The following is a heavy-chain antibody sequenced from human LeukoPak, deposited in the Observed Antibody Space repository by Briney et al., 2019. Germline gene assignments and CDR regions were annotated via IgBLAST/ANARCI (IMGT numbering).Heavy chain of an antibody. CDR3: ARRRARYSGYDLSPWFDP. Sequence: SETLSLTCTVSGGSISSYYWSWIRQPPGKGLEWIGEINHSGSTNYNPSLKSRVTISVDTSKNQFSLKLSSVTAADTAVYYCARRRARYSGYDLSPWFDPWGQGTLVTVSS. J-gene: IGHJ5*02. CDR1: GGSISSYY. V-gene: IGHV4-34*01. D-gene: IGHD5-12*01. CDR2: INHSGST.